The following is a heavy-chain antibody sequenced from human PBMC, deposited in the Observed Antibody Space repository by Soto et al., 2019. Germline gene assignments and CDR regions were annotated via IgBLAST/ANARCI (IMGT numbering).Heavy chain of an antibody. D-gene: IGHD1-7*01. CDR2: IDPSDSYT. CDR3: ASQLRTGTTFDMDV. J-gene: IGHJ6*02. V-gene: IGHV5-10-1*01. Sequence: GESLKISREGSGYTFTRYWISWVRQMTGKGLEWMGGIDPSDSYTNYSPSFKGHVTISADKSMSTAYLQWSSLKASDTAMYYCASQLRTGTTFDMDVWRQGFTVTVSS. CDR1: GYTFTRYW.